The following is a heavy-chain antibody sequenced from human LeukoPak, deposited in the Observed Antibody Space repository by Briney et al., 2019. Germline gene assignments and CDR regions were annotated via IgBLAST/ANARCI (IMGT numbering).Heavy chain of an antibody. J-gene: IGHJ6*02. D-gene: IGHD3-3*01. CDR3: ARGLRFYGMDV. Sequence: PSETLSLTCTVSGGSVSSGSYYWSWIRQPPGKGLEWIGEINHSGSTNYNPSLKSRVTISVDTSKNQFSLKLSSVTAADTAVYYCARGLRFYGMDVWGQGTTVTVSS. CDR1: GGSVSSGSYY. CDR2: INHSGST. V-gene: IGHV4-39*07.